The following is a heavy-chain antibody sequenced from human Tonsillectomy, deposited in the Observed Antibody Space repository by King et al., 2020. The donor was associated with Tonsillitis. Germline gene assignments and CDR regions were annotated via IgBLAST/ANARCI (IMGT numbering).Heavy chain of an antibody. V-gene: IGHV3-30*04. CDR2: ISYDGSNK. Sequence: VQLVESGGGVVQPGRSLRLSCAASGFTFSSYAMHWVRQAPGKGLEWVAVISYDGSNKYYADSVKGRFTISRDNSKNTLYLQMNSLRAEDTAVYYCARGEVTPRWYFDLWGRGTLVTVSS. CDR3: ARGEVTPRWYFDL. D-gene: IGHD4-11*01. CDR1: GFTFSSYA. J-gene: IGHJ2*01.